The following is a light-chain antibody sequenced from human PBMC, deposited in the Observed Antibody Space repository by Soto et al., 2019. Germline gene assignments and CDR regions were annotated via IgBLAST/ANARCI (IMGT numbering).Light chain of an antibody. CDR3: QQYGGSPFT. V-gene: IGKV3-20*01. CDR1: QSVSNN. Sequence: EIVLTQSPGTLSLSPGERATLSCRASQSVSNNLAWIQQKPGQTPRLLMYGASSRATGIPDRFSGSGSGTRFTLTISRLEPEDFAVYYCQQYGGSPFTFGPGIKVEI. J-gene: IGKJ3*01. CDR2: GAS.